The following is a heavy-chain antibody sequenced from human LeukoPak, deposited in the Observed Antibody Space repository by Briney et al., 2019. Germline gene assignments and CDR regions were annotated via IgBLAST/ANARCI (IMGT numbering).Heavy chain of an antibody. J-gene: IGHJ4*02. CDR2: INWNGGST. CDR3: ARSMPYDSSGYFY. V-gene: IGHV3-20*04. CDR1: GFTFDDYG. D-gene: IGHD3-22*01. Sequence: RPGGSLGLSCAASGFTFDDYGMSWVRQAPGKGLEWVSGINWNGGSTGYADSVKGRFTISRDNAKNSLYLQMNSLRAEDTAVYYCARSMPYDSSGYFYWGQGTLVTVSS.